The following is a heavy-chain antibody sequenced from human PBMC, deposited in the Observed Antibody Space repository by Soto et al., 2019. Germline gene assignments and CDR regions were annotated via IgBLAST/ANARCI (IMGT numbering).Heavy chain of an antibody. CDR3: ARDLWGYCGTDCYPLDV. V-gene: IGHV4-59*01. J-gene: IGHJ6*02. CDR1: GGSISRYY. D-gene: IGHD2-21*02. CDR2: LYNAGST. Sequence: QVRLQESGPGLVKPSETLSLTCTVSGGSISRYYWSWIRQPPGKGLEWIGYLYNAGSTIYNPSLTSLVTISVDMSQNQFSLNLNYVTAADTAVYYCARDLWGYCGTDCYPLDVWGQGTTVTVSS.